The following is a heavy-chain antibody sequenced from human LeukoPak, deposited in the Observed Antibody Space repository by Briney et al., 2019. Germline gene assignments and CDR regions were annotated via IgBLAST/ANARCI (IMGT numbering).Heavy chain of an antibody. J-gene: IGHJ4*02. V-gene: IGHV1-2*04. D-gene: IGHD3-22*01. CDR2: INPNSGGT. CDR1: GYTFTGYY. CDR3: ARDSTDYDSSGYYYDY. Sequence: ASVKVSCKASGYTFTGYYMHWVRQAPGQGLEWMGWINPNSGGTNYAQKFQGWVTMTRDTSISTAYMELSRLRSDDTAVYYCARDSTDYDSSGYYYDYWGQGTLVTVSS.